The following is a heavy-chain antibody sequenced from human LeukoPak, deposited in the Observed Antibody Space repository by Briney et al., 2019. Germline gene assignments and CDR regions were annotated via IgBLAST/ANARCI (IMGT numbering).Heavy chain of an antibody. V-gene: IGHV1-69*04. CDR3: AREACRAVGLMWPRLGGQDCRYDH. CDR1: GDTFSSYA. D-gene: IGHD3-16*01. J-gene: IGHJ4*02. CDR2: ITPFLGIA. Sequence: SVKVSCKASGDTFSSYAINWVRQAPGQGPEWMGRITPFLGIANYPQKFQGRVTITADESTTTVYMELSSLRSEDTAVYYCAREACRAVGLMWPRLGGQDCRYDHWGQGTLVTVSS.